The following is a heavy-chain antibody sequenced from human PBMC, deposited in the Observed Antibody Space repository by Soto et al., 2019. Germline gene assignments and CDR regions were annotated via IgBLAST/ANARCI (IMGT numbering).Heavy chain of an antibody. Sequence: SVKVSCKASGGTFSSYAISWVRQAPGQGLEWMGGIIPIFGTANYAQKFQGRVTITADESTSTAYMELSSMRSEDTAVYYCATGHHVRARASFSDYWGQGTLVTVSS. CDR3: ATGHHVRARASFSDY. CDR1: GGTFSSYA. J-gene: IGHJ4*02. CDR2: IIPIFGTA. D-gene: IGHD1-26*01. V-gene: IGHV1-69*13.